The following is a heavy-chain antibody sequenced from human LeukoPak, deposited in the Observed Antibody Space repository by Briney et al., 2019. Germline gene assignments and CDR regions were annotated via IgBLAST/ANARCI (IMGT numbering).Heavy chain of an antibody. J-gene: IGHJ4*02. Sequence: GGSLRLSCAASGFTFSSHWMTWVRQAPGKGLEWVAVISYDGSNKYYADSVKGRFTISRDNSKNTLYLQMNSLRAEDTAVYYCARPEYYYDSSGYYYSRYYFDYWGQGTLVTVSS. CDR2: ISYDGSNK. D-gene: IGHD3-22*01. V-gene: IGHV3-30*03. CDR1: GFTFSSHW. CDR3: ARPEYYYDSSGYYYSRYYFDY.